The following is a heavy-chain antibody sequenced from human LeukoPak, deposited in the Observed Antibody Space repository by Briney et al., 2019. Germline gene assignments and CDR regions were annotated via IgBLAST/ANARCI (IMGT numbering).Heavy chain of an antibody. CDR3: ARDGLTTVTTPPLYYYGMDV. Sequence: GASVKVSCEASGYTFTGYYMHWVRQAPGQGLEWMGWINPNSGGTNYAQKFQGRVTMTRDTSISTAYMELSRLRSDDTAVYYCARDGLTTVTTPPLYYYGMDVWGQGTTVTVSS. D-gene: IGHD4-17*01. J-gene: IGHJ6*02. CDR1: GYTFTGYY. CDR2: INPNSGGT. V-gene: IGHV1-2*02.